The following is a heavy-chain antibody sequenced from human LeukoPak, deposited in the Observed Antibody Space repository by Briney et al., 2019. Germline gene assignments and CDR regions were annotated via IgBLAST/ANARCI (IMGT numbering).Heavy chain of an antibody. CDR1: GGTFSSYA. J-gene: IGHJ4*02. Sequence: SVKVSCKASGGTFSSYAISWVRQAPGQGLEWMGGIIPIFGTANYAQKFQGRVTITTDETTSTAYMELSSLRSEDTAVYYCARDLRYSSWGFDYWGQGTLVTVSS. V-gene: IGHV1-69*05. CDR3: ARDLRYSSWGFDY. D-gene: IGHD6-13*01. CDR2: IIPIFGTA.